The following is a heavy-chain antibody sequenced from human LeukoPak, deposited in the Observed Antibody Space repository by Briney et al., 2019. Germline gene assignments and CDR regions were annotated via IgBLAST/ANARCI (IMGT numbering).Heavy chain of an antibody. CDR3: ARGLSVLNWNDLSRISGY. CDR1: GYTFTSYA. D-gene: IGHD1-1*01. Sequence: ASVKVSCKASGYTFTSYAMNWARQAPGQGLEWMGWINTNTGNPTYAQGFTGRFVFSLDTSVSTAYLQISSLKAEDTAVYYCARGLSVLNWNDLSRISGYWGQGTLVTVSS. CDR2: INTNTGNP. V-gene: IGHV7-4-1*02. J-gene: IGHJ4*02.